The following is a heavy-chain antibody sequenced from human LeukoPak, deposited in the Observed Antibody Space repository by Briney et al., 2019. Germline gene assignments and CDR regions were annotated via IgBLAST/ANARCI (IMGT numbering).Heavy chain of an antibody. CDR1: GFTFSSYS. J-gene: IGHJ4*02. CDR2: ISSSSSYI. CDR3: VRGNDYGGPHY. D-gene: IGHD4-23*01. Sequence: GGSLRLSCAASGFTFSSYSMNWVRQAPGKGLEWVSSISSSSSYIYYADSVKGRFTISRDNGKNTLFLQMNSLRAEDAAVYYCVRGNDYGGPHYWGQGTLVTVSS. V-gene: IGHV3-21*01.